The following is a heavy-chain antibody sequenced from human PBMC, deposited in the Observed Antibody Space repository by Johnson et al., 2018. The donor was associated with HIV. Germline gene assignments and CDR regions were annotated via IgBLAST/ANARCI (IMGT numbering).Heavy chain of an antibody. J-gene: IGHJ3*02. CDR3: AREGNENVVSIWAFDI. D-gene: IGHD1-1*01. CDR1: GFTFSSYA. Sequence: VQLVESGGGVVQPGRSLRLSCVASGFTFSSYAMHWVRQAPGKGLEYVSAISSNGGSTYYANTVKGRFTISRDNYKNTLFLQMGSLRLADMAVVCCAREGNENVVSIWAFDIWGQGTMVTVSS. CDR2: ISSNGGST. V-gene: IGHV3-64*01.